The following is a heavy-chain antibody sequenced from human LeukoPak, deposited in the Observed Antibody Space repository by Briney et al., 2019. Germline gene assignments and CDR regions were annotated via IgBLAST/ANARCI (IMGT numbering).Heavy chain of an antibody. J-gene: IGHJ4*02. V-gene: IGHV4-59*08. CDR3: ARHVYVAAAPDY. Sequence: PSETLSLTCTVSSDSISSSYWSWIRQPPGKGLEWIGYIYYSGSTNYNPSLKSRVAISVDTSKNQFSLKLSSVTAADTAVYYCARHVYVAAAPDYWGQGTLVTVSS. D-gene: IGHD6-13*01. CDR2: IYYSGST. CDR1: SDSISSSY.